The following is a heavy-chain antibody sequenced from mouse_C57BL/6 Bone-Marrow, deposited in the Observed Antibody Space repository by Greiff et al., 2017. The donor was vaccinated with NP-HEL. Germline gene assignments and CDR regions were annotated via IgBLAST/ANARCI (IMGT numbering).Heavy chain of an antibody. CDR3: ACGNFPVDY. J-gene: IGHJ2*01. Sequence: VQLQQSGPELVKPGASVKISCKASGYTFTDYYMNWVKQSHGKSLEWIGDINPNNGGTSYNQKFKGKATLTVDKSSSTAYMELRSLTSEDSAVYYCACGNFPVDYWGQGTTLTVSS. CDR2: INPNNGGT. V-gene: IGHV1-26*01. CDR1: GYTFTDYY. D-gene: IGHD2-1*01.